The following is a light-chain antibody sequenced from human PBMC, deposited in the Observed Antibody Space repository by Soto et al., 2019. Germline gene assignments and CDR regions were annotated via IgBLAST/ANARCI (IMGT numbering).Light chain of an antibody. CDR3: SSYTSSSLNYV. CDR1: SSDVGAYDY. J-gene: IGLJ1*01. Sequence: QSALTQPPSASGSPGQSVTISCTGTSSDVGAYDYVSWYQQHPGKAPKLMIYEVSNRPSGVSNRFSGSKSGNTASLTISGLQAEDEADYYCSSYTSSSLNYVFGTGTKVTVL. V-gene: IGLV2-14*01. CDR2: EVS.